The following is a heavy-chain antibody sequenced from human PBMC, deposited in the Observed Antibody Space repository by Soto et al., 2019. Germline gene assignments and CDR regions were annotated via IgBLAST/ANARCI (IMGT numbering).Heavy chain of an antibody. V-gene: IGHV3-30*18. Sequence: QGQLVESGGGVVQPGRSLRLSCAASGFTFSNYGMHWVRQAPGKGLEWVAVISYDGSNKYYADSVKGRFTISRDNSKTTLYLQMNSLRAEDTAVYYCAKDLGSGSYLFDAFDIWGQGTMVTVSS. J-gene: IGHJ3*02. CDR2: ISYDGSNK. D-gene: IGHD1-26*01. CDR1: GFTFSNYG. CDR3: AKDLGSGSYLFDAFDI.